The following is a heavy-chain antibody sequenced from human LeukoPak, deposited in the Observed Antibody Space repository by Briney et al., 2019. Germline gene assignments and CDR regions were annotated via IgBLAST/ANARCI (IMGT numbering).Heavy chain of an antibody. CDR2: ISGSGGST. V-gene: IGHV3-23*01. CDR3: ARLSGYSDY. J-gene: IGHJ4*02. D-gene: IGHD3-22*01. CDR1: GFTFSTYA. Sequence: PGGSLTLSCAASGFTFSTYAMSWVRQAPGKGLEWVSVISGSGGSTYYADSVKGRFTISRDNSKNTLYLQMNSLRAEDTAVYYCARLSGYSDYWGQGTLVTVSS.